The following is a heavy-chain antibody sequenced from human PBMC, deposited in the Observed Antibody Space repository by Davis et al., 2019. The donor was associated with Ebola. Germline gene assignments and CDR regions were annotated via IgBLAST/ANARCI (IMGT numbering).Heavy chain of an antibody. J-gene: IGHJ4*02. Sequence: PGGSLRLSCAASGFTFSSYWMSWVRQAPGKGLEWVANIKQDGSEKYYVDSVKGRFTISRDNSKNTLYLQMNSLRAEDTAVYYCAKVDDYGDYGALNYWGQGTLVTVSS. CDR3: AKVDDYGDYGALNY. CDR1: GFTFSSYW. V-gene: IGHV3-7*01. D-gene: IGHD4-17*01. CDR2: IKQDGSEK.